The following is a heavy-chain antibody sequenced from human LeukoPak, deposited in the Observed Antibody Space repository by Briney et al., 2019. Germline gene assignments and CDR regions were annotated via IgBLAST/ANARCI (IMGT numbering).Heavy chain of an antibody. CDR1: GFTFSDYF. J-gene: IGHJ1*01. V-gene: IGHV3-11*06. CDR3: ARVNPTNSGFYTY. CDR2: IGPSSDNI. Sequence: KSGGSLRLSCAASGFTFSDYFMSWVRQAPEKGLEWVSYIGPSSDNINYADSVKGRFTVSRDNAKNPLYLQMNSLRAEDTAVYYCARVNPTNSGFYTYWGQGTLVTVPS. D-gene: IGHD3-22*01.